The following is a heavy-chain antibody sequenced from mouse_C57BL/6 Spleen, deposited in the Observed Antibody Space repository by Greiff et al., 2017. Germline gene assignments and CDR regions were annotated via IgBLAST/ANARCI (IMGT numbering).Heavy chain of an antibody. CDR1: GYTFTSYW. D-gene: IGHD2-4*01. Sequence: QVQLKQPGAELVKPGASVKLSCKASGYTFTSYWMHWVKQRPGQGLEWIGMIHPNSGSTNYNEKFKSKATLTVDKSSSTAYMQLSSLTSEDSAVYYCARGGLQGAWFAYWGQGTLVTVSA. CDR3: ARGGLQGAWFAY. J-gene: IGHJ3*01. V-gene: IGHV1-64*01. CDR2: IHPNSGST.